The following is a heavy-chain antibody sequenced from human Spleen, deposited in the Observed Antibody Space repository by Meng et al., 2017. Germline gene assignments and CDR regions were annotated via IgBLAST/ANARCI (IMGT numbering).Heavy chain of an antibody. J-gene: IGHJ4*02. V-gene: IGHV7-4-1*02. CDR1: GYTFRSYA. Sequence: QVQLVESGSELKKPWASVKVSCKASGYTFRSYAMNWVRQAPGQGLEWMGWINPNIGNPTSAQAFTGRFVFSSDTSVSTTYLQISSLRAEDTAVYYCARGQWDQRSFDYWGQGTLVTVSS. CDR2: INPNIGNP. D-gene: IGHD1-26*01. CDR3: ARGQWDQRSFDY.